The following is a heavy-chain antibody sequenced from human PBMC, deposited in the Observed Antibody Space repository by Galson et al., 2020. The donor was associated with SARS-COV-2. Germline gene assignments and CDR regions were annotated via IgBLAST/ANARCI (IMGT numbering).Heavy chain of an antibody. D-gene: IGHD3-10*01. CDR2: ISTSGANT. V-gene: IGHV3-23*01. CDR1: GFTFGSYA. Sequence: GESLKISCEASGFTFGSYAMNWVRQTPGKGLEWVSGISTSGANTYYADSVRGRFTISRDNSKNTLYLEMNSLRAEDTAIYFCAKCWTSGSYQVDYWGQGTLVTVSS. CDR3: AKCWTSGSYQVDY. J-gene: IGHJ4*02.